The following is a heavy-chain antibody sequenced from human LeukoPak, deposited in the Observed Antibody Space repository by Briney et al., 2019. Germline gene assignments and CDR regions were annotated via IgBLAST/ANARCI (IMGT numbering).Heavy chain of an antibody. CDR3: ARESSGWSKDR. J-gene: IGHJ5*02. Sequence: PGGSLSPSCAASGFTFSSYSINWVRQAPGKGLEWVSSISSSSSYIYYADSVKGRFTISRDNAKNSLYLQMNSLRAEDTAVYYCARESSGWSKDRCGQGTLVTVSS. D-gene: IGHD6-19*01. V-gene: IGHV3-21*01. CDR1: GFTFSSYS. CDR2: ISSSSSYI.